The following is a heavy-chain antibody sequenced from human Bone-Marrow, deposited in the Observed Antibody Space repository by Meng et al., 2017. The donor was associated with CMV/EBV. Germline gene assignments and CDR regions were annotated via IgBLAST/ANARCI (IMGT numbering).Heavy chain of an antibody. CDR2: INPNSGGT. J-gene: IGHJ6*02. CDR1: GYTFTGYY. CDR3: ARGFYDTAIVYTAYYYGMDV. D-gene: IGHD5-18*01. V-gene: IGHV1-2*02. Sequence: ASVKVSCKASGYTFTGYYMHWVRQAPGQGLEWMGWINPNSGGTNYAQKFQGRVTMTRDTSISTAYMELSSLRSEYTAVYYCARGFYDTAIVYTAYYYGMDVWGQGTTVTVSS.